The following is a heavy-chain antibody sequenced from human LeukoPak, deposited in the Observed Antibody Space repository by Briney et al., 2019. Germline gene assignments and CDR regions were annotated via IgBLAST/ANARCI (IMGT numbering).Heavy chain of an antibody. CDR2: ISSSSSYI. J-gene: IGHJ4*02. D-gene: IGHD5-12*01. V-gene: IGHV3-21*01. Sequence: PGGSLRLSCAASGFTFSSYSMNWVRQAPGKGLEWVSSISSSSSYIYYADSVKGRFTISRDNAKNSLYLEMNSLRVEDTAVYYCARDLGHTGYDLYDYWGQGTLVTVSS. CDR1: GFTFSSYS. CDR3: ARDLGHTGYDLYDY.